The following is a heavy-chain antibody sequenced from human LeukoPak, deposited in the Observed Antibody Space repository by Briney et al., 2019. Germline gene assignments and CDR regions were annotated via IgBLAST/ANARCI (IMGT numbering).Heavy chain of an antibody. Sequence: DSVKVSCKASGYTFTSYDINWVRQATGQGLEWMGWMNPNSGNTGYAQKFQGRVTMTRNTSISTAYMELSSLRSEDTAVYYCARWDPPIVAEDYWGQGTLVTVSS. V-gene: IGHV1-8*01. CDR3: ARWDPPIVAEDY. CDR1: GYTFTSYD. D-gene: IGHD6-13*01. J-gene: IGHJ4*02. CDR2: MNPNSGNT.